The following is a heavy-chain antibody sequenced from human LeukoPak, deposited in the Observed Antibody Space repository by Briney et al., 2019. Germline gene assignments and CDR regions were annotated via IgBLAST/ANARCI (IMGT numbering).Heavy chain of an antibody. V-gene: IGHV3-23*01. CDR1: GFTFSSYA. CDR2: ISGSGGST. J-gene: IGHJ5*02. D-gene: IGHD6-19*01. CDR3: AKEGPGIIAVAGTLT. Sequence: PGGSLRLSYAASGFTFSSYAMSWVRQAPGKGLEWVSAISGSGGSTYYPDSVKGRFTISRDNSKNTLYLQMNSLRAEDTAVYYCAKEGPGIIAVAGTLTWGQGTLVTVSS.